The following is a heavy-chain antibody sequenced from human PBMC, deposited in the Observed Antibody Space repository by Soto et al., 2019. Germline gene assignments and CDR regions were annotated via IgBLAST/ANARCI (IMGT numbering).Heavy chain of an antibody. CDR1: GFTFSSYS. D-gene: IGHD5-12*01. CDR3: ARVGDYSGYDFYFDY. CDR2: ISSSGSTI. J-gene: IGHJ4*02. V-gene: IGHV3-21*04. Sequence: EVQLVESGGGLVKPGGSLRLSCAASGFTFSSYSMNWVRQAPGKGLEWVSSISSSGSTIYYADSVKGRFTISRDNAKNSLYLQMNSLRAEDTAVYYCARVGDYSGYDFYFDYWGQGTLVTVSS.